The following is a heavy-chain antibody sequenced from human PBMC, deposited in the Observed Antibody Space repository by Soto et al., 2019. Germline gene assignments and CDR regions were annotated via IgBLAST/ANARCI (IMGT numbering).Heavy chain of an antibody. D-gene: IGHD2-8*02. V-gene: IGHV1-2*02. CDR2: INPNSGGT. J-gene: IGHJ5*02. Sequence: ASVKVSCKASGHTFTGYYMHWVRQAPGQGLEWMGWINPNSGGTNYAQKFQGRVTMTRDTSISTAYMELGRLRSDDTAVYYCARDRVVYATNWFDPWGQGPLVTVYS. CDR1: GHTFTGYY. CDR3: ARDRVVYATNWFDP.